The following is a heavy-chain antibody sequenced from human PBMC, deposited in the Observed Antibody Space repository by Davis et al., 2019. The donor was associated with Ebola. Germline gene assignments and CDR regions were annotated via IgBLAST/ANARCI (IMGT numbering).Heavy chain of an antibody. V-gene: IGHV4-39*01. CDR3: ARVYSSGWYVPH. CDR2: IYYSGST. J-gene: IGHJ4*02. D-gene: IGHD6-19*01. Sequence: MPSETLSLTCTVSGGSISSSSYYWGWIRQPPGKGLEWIGSIYYSGSTYYNPSLKSRVTISVETSKNQFSLKLSSVTAADTAVYYCARVYSSGWYVPHWGQGTLVTVSS. CDR1: GGSISSSSYY.